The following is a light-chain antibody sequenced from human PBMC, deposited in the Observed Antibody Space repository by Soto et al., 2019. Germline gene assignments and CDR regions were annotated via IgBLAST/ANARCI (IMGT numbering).Light chain of an antibody. CDR1: SSDVGGYNF. J-gene: IGLJ3*02. CDR3: SSLGAGNKVL. CDR2: EVS. V-gene: IGLV2-8*01. Sequence: QSVLTQPPSASGSPGQSVTISCTGTSSDVGGYNFVSWYQQHPGKVPKSVIFEVSKRPSGVPDRFSGSKSGNTASQTVSGLQAEDEADYYCSSLGAGNKVLFGGGTKLTVL.